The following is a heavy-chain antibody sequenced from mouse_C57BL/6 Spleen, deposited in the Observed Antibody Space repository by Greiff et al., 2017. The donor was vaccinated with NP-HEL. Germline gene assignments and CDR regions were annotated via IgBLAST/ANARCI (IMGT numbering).Heavy chain of an antibody. CDR3: ARRDYHGGAYYFDY. CDR1: GYTFTTYP. J-gene: IGHJ2*01. CDR2: FHPYNDDT. V-gene: IGHV1-47*01. D-gene: IGHD1-1*01. Sequence: VQLQQSGAELVKPGASVKMSCKASGYTFTTYPIEWMKQNHGKSLAWIGNFHPYNDDTKYNEKFKGKATLTVEKSSSTVYLALSRLTSDDSAVYYCARRDYHGGAYYFDYWGQGTTLTVSS.